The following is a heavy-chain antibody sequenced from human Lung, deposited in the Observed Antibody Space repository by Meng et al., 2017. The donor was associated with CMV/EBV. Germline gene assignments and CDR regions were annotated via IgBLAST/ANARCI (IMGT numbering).Heavy chain of an antibody. J-gene: IGHJ4*02. CDR3: VRDVARRAAPPFDY. Sequence: GGSXRLXCEASGFTFTYYSINWVRQAPGKGLEWISSVSSSSNFIYYADSVKGRFTISRDNAKNSVYLQMNSLRAEDTAVYYCVRDVARRAAPPFDYWGQGTLVTVSS. V-gene: IGHV3-21*01. CDR2: VSSSSNFI. D-gene: IGHD6-6*01. CDR1: GFTFTYYS.